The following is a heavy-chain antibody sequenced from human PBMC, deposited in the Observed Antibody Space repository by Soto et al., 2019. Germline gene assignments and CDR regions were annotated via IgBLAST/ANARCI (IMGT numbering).Heavy chain of an antibody. Sequence: SETMSLTCTVSGGSISSYYWSWIRQPPGKGLEWIGYIYYSGSTNYNPSLKSRVTISVYTSKNQFSLKLSSVTAADTAVYYCARRSQQRRYNWFDPWGQGTLVTVS. CDR1: GGSISSYY. J-gene: IGHJ5*02. V-gene: IGHV4-59*01. CDR2: IYYSGST. D-gene: IGHD6-13*01. CDR3: ARRSQQRRYNWFDP.